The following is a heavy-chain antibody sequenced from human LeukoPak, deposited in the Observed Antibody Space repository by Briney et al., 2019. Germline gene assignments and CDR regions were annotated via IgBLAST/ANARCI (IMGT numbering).Heavy chain of an antibody. J-gene: IGHJ4*02. CDR2: IYPGDSDT. Sequence: PGASLQISCKGSGYIFTSYWIGWVRQLPGKGLEWMGIIYPGDSDTRYSPSFQGQVTISADKSISTAYLQWSSLKASDTAMYYCARSYYYDSSGYYYWGQGTLVTVSS. D-gene: IGHD3-22*01. CDR3: ARSYYYDSSGYYY. V-gene: IGHV5-51*01. CDR1: GYIFTSYW.